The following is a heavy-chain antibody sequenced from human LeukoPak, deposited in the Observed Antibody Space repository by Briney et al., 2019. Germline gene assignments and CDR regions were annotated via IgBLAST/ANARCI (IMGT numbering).Heavy chain of an antibody. CDR2: IRSKANSYAT. J-gene: IGHJ5*02. Sequence: PGGSLRLSCAASGFTFSGSAMHWVRQASGKGLEWVGRIRSKANSYATAYAASVKGRFTISRDDSKNTAYLQMNSLKTEDTAVYYCTRHPDPRRLRYFDHLYNWFDPWGQGTLVTVSS. CDR1: GFTFSGSA. V-gene: IGHV3-73*01. D-gene: IGHD3-9*01. CDR3: TRHPDPRRLRYFDHLYNWFDP.